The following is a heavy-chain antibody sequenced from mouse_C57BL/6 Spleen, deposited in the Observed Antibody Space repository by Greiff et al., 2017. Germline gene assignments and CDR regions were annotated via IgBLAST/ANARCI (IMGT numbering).Heavy chain of an antibody. J-gene: IGHJ4*01. CDR2: IWSGGST. CDR3: ASPSIVTTKYAMED. V-gene: IGHV2-2*01. CDR1: GFSLTSYG. D-gene: IGHD2-5*01. Sequence: QVQLKQPGPGLVQPSQSLSITCTVSGFSLTSYGVHWVRQSPGQGLEWLGVIWSGGSTYYNAAFISRLSISKDSSKSLVFFKMNSLQADDTAIYYCASPSIVTTKYAMEDWGQGTSVTVSS.